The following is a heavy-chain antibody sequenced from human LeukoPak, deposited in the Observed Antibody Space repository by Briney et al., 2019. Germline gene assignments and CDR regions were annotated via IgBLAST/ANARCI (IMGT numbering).Heavy chain of an antibody. D-gene: IGHD1-14*01. CDR1: GGTFSSYA. J-gene: IGHJ6*03. Sequence: SVKVSCKASGGTFSSYAISWVRQAPGQGLEWMGGIIPIFGTANYAQKFQGRVTITADKSTSTVYMELSSLRSEDTAVYYCAKGTGDNRNYYYMDVWGKGTTVTVSS. CDR2: IIPIFGTA. CDR3: AKGTGDNRNYYYMDV. V-gene: IGHV1-69*06.